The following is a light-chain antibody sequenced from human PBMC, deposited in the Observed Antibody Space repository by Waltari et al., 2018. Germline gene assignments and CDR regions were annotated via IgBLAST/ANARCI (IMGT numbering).Light chain of an antibody. J-gene: IGKJ2*01. V-gene: IGKV1-5*03. CDR3: QQYSTSSLYT. Sequence: DIQMTQSPSTLPASVGDRVTITCRASQSVSRWLAWYQQKPGKAPKFLIYLASTLESGVTSRFSGSGSGTEFTLTISSLQPDDFATYYCQQYSTSSLYTFGQGTKLEI. CDR1: QSVSRW. CDR2: LAS.